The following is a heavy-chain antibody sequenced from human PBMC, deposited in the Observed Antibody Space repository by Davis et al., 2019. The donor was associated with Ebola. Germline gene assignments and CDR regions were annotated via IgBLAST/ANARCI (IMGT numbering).Heavy chain of an antibody. J-gene: IGHJ4*02. CDR3: ARTAAGTGPVDY. CDR2: ISWNSDSI. Sequence: SLKISCAASGFTFSSYEMNWVRQAPGKGLEWVSGISWNSDSIGYADSVKGRFTISRDNAKNSLYLHMNSLRAEDTAVYYCARTAAGTGPVDYWGQGTLVNGAS. CDR1: GFTFSSYE. D-gene: IGHD6-13*01. V-gene: IGHV3-9*01.